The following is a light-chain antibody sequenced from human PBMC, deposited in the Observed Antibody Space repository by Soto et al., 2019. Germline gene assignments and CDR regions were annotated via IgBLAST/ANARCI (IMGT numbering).Light chain of an antibody. CDR1: QSVLYSSNNKNY. Sequence: DIVMTQSPDSLAVSLGERATINCKSSQSVLYSSNNKNYLAWYQQKPGQPPKLLIYWASTRESGAPDRFSGSGSGTDFTLTISSLQAEDVAVYYCQQYYSLPYTFGQGTKLEFK. V-gene: IGKV4-1*01. J-gene: IGKJ2*01. CDR2: WAS. CDR3: QQYYSLPYT.